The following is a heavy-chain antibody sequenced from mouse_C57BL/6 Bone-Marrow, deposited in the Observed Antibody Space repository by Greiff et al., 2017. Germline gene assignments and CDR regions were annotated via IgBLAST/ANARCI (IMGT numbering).Heavy chain of an antibody. CDR2: IYPRSGNT. D-gene: IGHD2-3*01. CDR1: GYTFTSYG. Sequence: QVQLQQSGAELARPGASVKLSCKASGYTFTSYGISWVKQRTGQGLEWIGEIYPRSGNTYYNEKFKGKATLTADTSSSTAYMELRSLTSEDSAVYFCARGGWLLREGWYFDVWGTGTTVTVSS. J-gene: IGHJ1*03. CDR3: ARGGWLLREGWYFDV. V-gene: IGHV1-81*01.